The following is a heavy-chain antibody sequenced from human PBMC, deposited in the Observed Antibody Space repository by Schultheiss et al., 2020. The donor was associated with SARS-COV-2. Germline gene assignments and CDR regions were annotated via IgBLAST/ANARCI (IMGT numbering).Heavy chain of an antibody. Sequence: GESLKISCAASGFTFSSYGMHWVRQAPGKGLEWVAVIWYDGSNKYYADSVKGRFTISRDNSNNTVHLQMNSLRAEDTAVYYCAKEWAGITARKYYYYGMDVWGQGTTVTVSS. CDR3: AKEWAGITARKYYYYGMDV. V-gene: IGHV3-33*06. CDR2: IWYDGSNK. CDR1: GFTFSSYG. J-gene: IGHJ6*02. D-gene: IGHD6-6*01.